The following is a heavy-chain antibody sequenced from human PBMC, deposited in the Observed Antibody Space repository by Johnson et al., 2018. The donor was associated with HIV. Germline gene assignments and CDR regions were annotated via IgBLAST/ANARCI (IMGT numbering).Heavy chain of an antibody. CDR2: ITYDGTNK. CDR1: GFTFSSYA. V-gene: IGHV3-30*18. J-gene: IGHJ3*02. Sequence: QVQLVESGGGVVQPGRSLRLSCAASGFTFSSYAIHWVRQAPGKGLEWVAGITYDGTNKYYADSVKGRFTLSRDNSKNTLDLQMNSLRAEDTAVYYCAKHSSGYRDAFDIWGQGTMVTVSS. D-gene: IGHD3-22*01. CDR3: AKHSSGYRDAFDI.